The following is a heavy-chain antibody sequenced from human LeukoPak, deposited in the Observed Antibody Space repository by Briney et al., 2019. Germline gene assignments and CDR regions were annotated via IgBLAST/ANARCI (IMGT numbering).Heavy chain of an antibody. Sequence: GGSLRLSCAASRFSFSSSSMSWVRQAPGKGLEWVSVNSSGSTYYADSVRDRFTISRDKSKNTLYLQMNSLTVEGTAMYYCTRTDLWVSWGQGAQVTVSS. J-gene: IGHJ5*02. CDR3: TRTDLWVS. CDR2: NSSGST. V-gene: IGHV3-66*01. D-gene: IGHD1-26*01. CDR1: RFSFSSSS.